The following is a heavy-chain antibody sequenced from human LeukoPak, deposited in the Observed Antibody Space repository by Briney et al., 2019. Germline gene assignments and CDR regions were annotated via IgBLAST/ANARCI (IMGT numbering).Heavy chain of an antibody. J-gene: IGHJ4*02. CDR3: ANNFDY. V-gene: IGHV3-33*03. Sequence: PGGSLRLSCAPSGFTFSNYGMHWVRQAPGKGLEWVAVIWHDGSNKYYADSVKGRFTVPRDNSKNTLYLQMNSLRAEDTAVYYCANNFDYWGQGTLVTVSS. CDR2: IWHDGSNK. CDR1: GFTFSNYG.